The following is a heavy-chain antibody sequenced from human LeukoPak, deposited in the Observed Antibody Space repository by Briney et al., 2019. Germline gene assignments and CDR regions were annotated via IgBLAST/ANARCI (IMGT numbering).Heavy chain of an antibody. D-gene: IGHD3-9*01. J-gene: IGHJ4*02. V-gene: IGHV4-59*12. CDR3: ARDPLTGYFPFDY. Sequence: SETLSLTCTVSGGSISSYYWSWIRQPPGKGLEWIGYIYYSGSTNYNPSLKSRVTISVDTSKNQFSLKLNSVTAADTAVYYCARDPLTGYFPFDYWGQGTLVTVSS. CDR2: IYYSGST. CDR1: GGSISSYY.